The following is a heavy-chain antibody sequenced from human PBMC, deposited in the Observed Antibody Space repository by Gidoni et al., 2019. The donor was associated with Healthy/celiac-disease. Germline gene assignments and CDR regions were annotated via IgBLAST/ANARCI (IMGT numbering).Heavy chain of an antibody. Sequence: QVQLQQWGAGLLKPSETLSLTCAVYGGSFSGYYWSWIRQPPGKGLEWIGEINHSGSTNYNPSLKSRVTISVDTSKNQFSLKLSSVTAADTAVYYCARARLRWLHPPDYWGQGTLVTVSS. CDR1: GGSFSGYY. D-gene: IGHD5-12*01. CDR3: ARARLRWLHPPDY. V-gene: IGHV4-34*01. J-gene: IGHJ4*02. CDR2: INHSGST.